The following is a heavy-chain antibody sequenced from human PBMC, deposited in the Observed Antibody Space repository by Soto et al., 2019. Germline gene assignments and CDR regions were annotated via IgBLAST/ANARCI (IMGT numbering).Heavy chain of an antibody. J-gene: IGHJ4*02. CDR2: IYHNGGT. CDR3: ARLDAYNPFDY. V-gene: IGHV4-30-2*01. Sequence: SETLSLTCAVSGDSISSGGYYWSWIRQPPGKGLEWIGYIYHNGGTYYNPSLKSRVTISVERSKNQFSLKLTSVTAADTAVFYCARLDAYNPFDYWGQGILVTVSS. CDR1: GDSISSGGYY. D-gene: IGHD1-1*01.